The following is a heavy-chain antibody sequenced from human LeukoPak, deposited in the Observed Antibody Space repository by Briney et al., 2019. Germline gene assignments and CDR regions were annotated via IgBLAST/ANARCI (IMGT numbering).Heavy chain of an antibody. V-gene: IGHV4-59*01. CDR2: IYYSGST. J-gene: IGHJ3*02. CDR3: AANDSSGYGWNAFDI. D-gene: IGHD3-22*01. CDR1: GGSISSYY. Sequence: SETLSLTCTVSGGSISSYYWSWIRQPPGKGLEWIGYIYYSGSTNYNPSLKSRVTISVDTSKNQFSLKLSSVTAEDTAVYYCAANDSSGYGWNAFDIWGQGTMVTVSS.